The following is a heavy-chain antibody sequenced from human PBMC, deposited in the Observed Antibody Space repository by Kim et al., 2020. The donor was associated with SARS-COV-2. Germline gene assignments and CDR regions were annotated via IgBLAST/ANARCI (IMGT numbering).Heavy chain of an antibody. J-gene: IGHJ4*02. V-gene: IGHV4-59*13. Sequence: SETLSLTCTVSGGSISSYYWSWIRQPPGKGLEWIGYIYYSGSTNYNPSLKSRVTISVDTSKNQFSLKLSSVTAADTAVYYCARDRLAGHYFDYWGQGTLVTVSS. CDR2: IYYSGST. D-gene: IGHD3-22*01. CDR1: GGSISSYY. CDR3: ARDRLAGHYFDY.